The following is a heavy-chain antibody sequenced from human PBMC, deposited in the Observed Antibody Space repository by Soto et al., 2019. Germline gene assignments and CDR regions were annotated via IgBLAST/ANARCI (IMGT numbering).Heavy chain of an antibody. CDR2: IVSIFGIP. D-gene: IGHD3-10*01. CDR1: GGTFSTTA. V-gene: IGHV1-69*10. J-gene: IGHJ5*02. CDR3: ARDSASAPGRFAP. Sequence: ASVKVSCKASGGTFSTTAITWLRQDHGQGLEWMGGIVSIFGIPKYAHKFQGRLAITAEKSTNTAYMDLISLRSDDTALYYCARDSASAPGRFAPGGRGTPVTGSS.